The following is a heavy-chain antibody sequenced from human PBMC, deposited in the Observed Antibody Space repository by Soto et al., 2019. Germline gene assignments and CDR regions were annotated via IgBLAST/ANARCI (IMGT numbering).Heavy chain of an antibody. Sequence: QVQLQESGPGLVKPSQTLSLTCTVSGGSISSGGYYWSWIRQHPGKGLEWIGYIFYSGSTDYNPSLKSRVTRSVATSKNQFSLKLSPVTAADTAVYYGARYCSGGSCCSSHFDYWGQGTLVTVSS. J-gene: IGHJ4*02. D-gene: IGHD2-15*01. V-gene: IGHV4-31*03. CDR1: GGSISSGGYY. CDR2: IFYSGST. CDR3: ARYCSGGSCCSSHFDY.